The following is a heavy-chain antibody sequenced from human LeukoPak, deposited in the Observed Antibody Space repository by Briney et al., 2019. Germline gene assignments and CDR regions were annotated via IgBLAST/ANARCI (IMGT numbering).Heavy chain of an antibody. Sequence: GGSLRLSCAASGFTFSSYGMSWVRQAPGKGLEWVSAISGSGGSTYYADSVKGRFTISRDNSKNTLYLQMNSLRAEDTAVYYCARDGRYWRFDYWGQGTLVTVSS. J-gene: IGHJ4*02. D-gene: IGHD3-10*01. V-gene: IGHV3-23*01. CDR3: ARDGRYWRFDY. CDR1: GFTFSSYG. CDR2: ISGSGGST.